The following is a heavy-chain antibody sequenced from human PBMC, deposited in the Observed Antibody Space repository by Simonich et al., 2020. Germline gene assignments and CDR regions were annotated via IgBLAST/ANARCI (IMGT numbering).Heavy chain of an antibody. D-gene: IGHD3-10*01. J-gene: IGHJ4*02. CDR3: ATVKERGMVLGY. Sequence: VQLVQSGAEVKKPGATVKISCKVSGYTFTDYYMHWVQKAPGKGLEGRGLVDPEEGETIYAEKFQGRFTITADTSTDTAYMELSSLRSEDTAVYYCATVKERGMVLGYWGQGTLVTVSS. CDR1: GYTFTDYY. CDR2: VDPEEGET. V-gene: IGHV1-69-2*01.